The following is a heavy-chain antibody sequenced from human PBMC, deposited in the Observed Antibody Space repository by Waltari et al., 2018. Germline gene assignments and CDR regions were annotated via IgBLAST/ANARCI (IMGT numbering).Heavy chain of an antibody. CDR1: GFTFGSFW. Sequence: EVQLVESGGGLVQPGGSLRLSCAASGFTFGSFWMSWVRQAPGKGLEWVANINQDGSDKWYVDSVKGRFTISRDNVKNSLYLQMNSLRAEDTAIYFCARLGSGYYWGQGTLVTVSS. J-gene: IGHJ4*02. CDR3: ARLGSGYY. D-gene: IGHD3-22*01. CDR2: INQDGSDK. V-gene: IGHV3-7*01.